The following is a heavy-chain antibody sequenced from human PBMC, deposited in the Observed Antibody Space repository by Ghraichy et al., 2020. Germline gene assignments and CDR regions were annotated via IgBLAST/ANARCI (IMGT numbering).Heavy chain of an antibody. Sequence: GESLNISCSASGFTFSTYTMHWVRQAPGKGLEYVSAISVNGVTTYYADSVKGRFTISRDNSKNTLYLQMTSLRAEDTAVYYCVKPVYGDYSDFWGQGTLVTVSS. CDR3: VKPVYGDYSDF. D-gene: IGHD4-17*01. CDR1: GFTFSTYT. J-gene: IGHJ4*02. CDR2: ISVNGVTT. V-gene: IGHV3-64D*06.